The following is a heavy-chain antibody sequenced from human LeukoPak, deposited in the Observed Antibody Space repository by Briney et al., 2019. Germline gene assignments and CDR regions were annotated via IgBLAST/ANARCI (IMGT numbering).Heavy chain of an antibody. CDR1: GGSISSYY. J-gene: IGHJ4*02. CDR3: ARDADYGDFDY. CDR2: IYTSGST. V-gene: IGHV4-4*07. D-gene: IGHD4-17*01. Sequence: PSETLSLTCTVSGGSISSYYWSWIRQPAGKGLEWIGRIYTSGSTNYNPSLQSRVTMSVDTSKNQFSLKLSSVTAADTAVDYWARDADYGDFDYWGQGTLVTVSS.